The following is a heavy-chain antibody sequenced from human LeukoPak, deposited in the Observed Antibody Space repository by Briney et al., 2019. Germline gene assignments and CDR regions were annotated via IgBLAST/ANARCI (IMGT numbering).Heavy chain of an antibody. V-gene: IGHV3-21*01. CDR2: ISSSSSYI. Sequence: GGSLRLSCAASGFTFSSYSMNWVRQAPGKGLEWVSSISSSSSYIYYADSVKGRFTISRDHAKNSLYPQMNSLRAEDTAVYYCARDQRLGAFDIWGQGTMVTVSS. CDR3: ARDQRLGAFDI. J-gene: IGHJ3*02. D-gene: IGHD3-16*01. CDR1: GFTFSSYS.